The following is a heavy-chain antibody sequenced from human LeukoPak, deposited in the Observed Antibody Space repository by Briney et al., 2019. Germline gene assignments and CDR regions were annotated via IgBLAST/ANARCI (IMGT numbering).Heavy chain of an antibody. J-gene: IGHJ4*02. D-gene: IGHD2-2*01. CDR1: RFTVSSNY. V-gene: IGHV3-53*01. CDR3: ASQTKELGYCTSTSCPIGY. Sequence: GGSLRLSCAASRFTVSSNYMYWVRQAPGKGLEWVSIIYSGGNTYYADSVKGRFTISRDNSKNTLYLQMNSLRAEDTAVYYCASQTKELGYCTSTSCPIGYWGQGTLVTVSS. CDR2: IYSGGNT.